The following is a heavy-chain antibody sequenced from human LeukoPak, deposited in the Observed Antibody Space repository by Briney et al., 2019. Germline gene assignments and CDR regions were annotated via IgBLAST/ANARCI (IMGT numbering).Heavy chain of an antibody. V-gene: IGHV1-69*13. Sequence: GASVKVSCKASGYTFTSYGISWVRQAPGQGLEWMGGIIPIFGTANYAQKFQGRVTITADESTSTAYMELSSLRSEDTAVYYCARVGPWDDFWSGYSGPDWFDPWGQGTLVTVSS. CDR3: ARVGPWDDFWSGYSGPDWFDP. D-gene: IGHD3-3*01. CDR2: IIPIFGTA. J-gene: IGHJ5*02. CDR1: GYTFTSYG.